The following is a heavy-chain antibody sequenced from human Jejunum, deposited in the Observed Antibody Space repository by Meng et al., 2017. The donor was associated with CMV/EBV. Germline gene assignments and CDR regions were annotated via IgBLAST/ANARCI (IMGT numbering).Heavy chain of an antibody. CDR2: IYPDDSDS. CDR1: AYTFSDSW. Sequence: GSAYTFSDSWIGWVRQMPGKGLEWMGIIYPDDSDSRYNPSFQGQVTISADKSITTAYLQWSSLKASDTGMYYCVRRAGSLYYFDFWGPGTRVTVSS. J-gene: IGHJ4*02. D-gene: IGHD3-10*01. CDR3: VRRAGSLYYFDF. V-gene: IGHV5-51*01.